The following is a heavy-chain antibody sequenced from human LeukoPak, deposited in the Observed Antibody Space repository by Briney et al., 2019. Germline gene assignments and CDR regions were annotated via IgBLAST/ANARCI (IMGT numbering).Heavy chain of an antibody. Sequence: SETLSLTCAVYGGSFSGYYWSWIRQPPGKGLEWIGEINHSGSTNYNPSLKSRVTISVDTSENQFSLKLSSVTAADTAVYYCARSLHGSSWYRAFDIWGQGTMVTVSS. CDR2: INHSGST. D-gene: IGHD6-13*01. J-gene: IGHJ3*02. CDR3: ARSLHGSSWYRAFDI. CDR1: GGSFSGYY. V-gene: IGHV4-34*01.